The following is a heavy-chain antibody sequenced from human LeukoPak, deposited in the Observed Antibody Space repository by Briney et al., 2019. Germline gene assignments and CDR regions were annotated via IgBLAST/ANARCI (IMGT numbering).Heavy chain of an antibody. CDR3: ARGAGGYDNLLGRN. Sequence: APVKASCKASGYTFTSYDINWVRQATGQGLEGMGWMNPNSGNTGYAQKCQGRVTMTRNTSISTDYMELSSLRSEDTAVYYCARGAGGYDNLLGRNWGQGTLVTVSS. CDR2: MNPNSGNT. D-gene: IGHD3-10*01. CDR1: GYTFTSYD. V-gene: IGHV1-8*01. J-gene: IGHJ4*02.